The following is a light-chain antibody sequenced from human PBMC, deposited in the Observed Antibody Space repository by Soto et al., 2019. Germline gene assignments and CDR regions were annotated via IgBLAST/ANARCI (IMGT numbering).Light chain of an antibody. CDR3: QQYDTSPRT. CDR2: AAS. CDR1: QNLSSGY. V-gene: IGKV3-20*01. Sequence: VLTQSPGTLSLSPGERATLSCRASQNLSSGYLAWYQQKPGQAPRILIYAASSRATGIPDRFSGSGSGTDFSLTISRLEPEDFAVYYCQQYDTSPRTFGQGTKVEI. J-gene: IGKJ1*01.